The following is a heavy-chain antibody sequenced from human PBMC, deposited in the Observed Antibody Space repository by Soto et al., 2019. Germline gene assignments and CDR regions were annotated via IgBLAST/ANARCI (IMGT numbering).Heavy chain of an antibody. D-gene: IGHD5-18*01. CDR3: AKDAKTTLGYSYGSGIGY. Sequence: GGSLRLSCAASGFTFSSYAMSWVRQAPGKGLEWVSAISGSGGSTYYADSVKGRFTISRDNSKNTLYLQMNSLRAEDTALYYCAKDAKTTLGYSYGSGIGYWGQGTLVTVSS. V-gene: IGHV3-23*01. J-gene: IGHJ4*02. CDR1: GFTFSSYA. CDR2: ISGSGGST.